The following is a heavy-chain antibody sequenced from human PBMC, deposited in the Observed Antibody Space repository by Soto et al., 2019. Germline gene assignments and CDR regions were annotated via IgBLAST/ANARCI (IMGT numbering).Heavy chain of an antibody. D-gene: IGHD6-13*01. CDR3: XXXPQGGSSWYFRWFDP. CDR1: GGTFSSYA. CDR2: IIPIFGTA. J-gene: IGHJ5*02. V-gene: IGHV1-69*01. Sequence: QVQLVQSGAEVKKPGSSVKVSCKASGGTFSSYAISWVRQAPGQGLEWMGGIIPIFGTANYAQKFQGRVTITADESTSTAYMELSSLRSEDTAVYYXXXXPQGGSSWYFRWFDPWGQGTLVTVSS.